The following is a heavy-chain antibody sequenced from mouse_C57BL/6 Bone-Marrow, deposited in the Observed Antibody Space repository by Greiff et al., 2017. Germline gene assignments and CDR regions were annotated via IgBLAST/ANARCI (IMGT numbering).Heavy chain of an antibody. Sequence: EVQLVESGGGLVKPGGSLKLSCAASGFTFSSYAMSWVRQTPEKRLEWVATISDGGSYTYYPDNVKGRFTISRDNAKNNLYLQMSHLKSEDTAMYYCAREPLYYFDYWGQGTTLTVSS. CDR2: ISDGGSYT. J-gene: IGHJ2*01. V-gene: IGHV5-4*01. CDR1: GFTFSSYA. CDR3: AREPLYYFDY.